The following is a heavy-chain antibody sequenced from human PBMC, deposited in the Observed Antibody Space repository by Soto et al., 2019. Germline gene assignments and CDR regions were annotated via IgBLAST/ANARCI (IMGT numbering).Heavy chain of an antibody. D-gene: IGHD6-13*01. CDR2: ISSSSSYI. J-gene: IGHJ4*02. CDR1: GFTFSSYS. Sequence: GGSLRLSCAASGFTFSSYSMNWVRQAPGKGLEWVSSISSSSSYIYYADSVKGRFTTSRDNAKNSLYLQMNSLRAEDTAVYYCAGARIISAGTPGYWGQGTLVTVSS. V-gene: IGHV3-21*01. CDR3: AGARIISAGTPGY.